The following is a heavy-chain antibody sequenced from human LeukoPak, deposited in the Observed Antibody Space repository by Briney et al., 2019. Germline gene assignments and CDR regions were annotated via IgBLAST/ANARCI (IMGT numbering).Heavy chain of an antibody. J-gene: IGHJ4*02. D-gene: IGHD3-9*01. CDR3: AKDEYDDILTGYYMDY. V-gene: IGHV3-23*01. CDR2: ISGSGGST. Sequence: GGSLRLSCAASGFTFSSYAMSWVRQAPGKGLGWVSAISGSGGSTYYADSVKGRFTISRDNSKNTLYLQTNSLRAEDTAVYYCAKDEYDDILTGYYMDYWGQGTLVTVSS. CDR1: GFTFSSYA.